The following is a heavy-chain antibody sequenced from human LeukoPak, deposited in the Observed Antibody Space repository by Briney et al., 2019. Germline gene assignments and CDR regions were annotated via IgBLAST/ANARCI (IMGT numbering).Heavy chain of an antibody. D-gene: IGHD3-10*01. CDR2: INPNSGGT. J-gene: IGHJ4*02. V-gene: IGHV1-2*02. CDR1: GYTFTGYY. CDR3: ATGTYYGSGSYYFDY. Sequence: ASVKVSCKASGYTFTGYYMHWVRQAPGQGLEWMGWINPNSGGTNYAQKFQGRVTMTRDTSISTAYMELSRLRSEDTAVYYCATGTYYGSGSYYFDYWGQGTLVTVSS.